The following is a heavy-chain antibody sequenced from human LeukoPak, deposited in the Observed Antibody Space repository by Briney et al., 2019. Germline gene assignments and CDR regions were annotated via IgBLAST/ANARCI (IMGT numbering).Heavy chain of an antibody. V-gene: IGHV1-2*06. Sequence: ASVKVSCKASGYTFTGYYMHWVRQAPGQGLEWMGRINPNSGGTNYAQKFQGRVTMTRDTSISTAYMELRSLRSDDTAVYYCARDSRYSSSWTRDFDYWGQGTLVTVSS. CDR3: ARDSRYSSSWTRDFDY. J-gene: IGHJ4*02. D-gene: IGHD6-13*01. CDR2: INPNSGGT. CDR1: GYTFTGYY.